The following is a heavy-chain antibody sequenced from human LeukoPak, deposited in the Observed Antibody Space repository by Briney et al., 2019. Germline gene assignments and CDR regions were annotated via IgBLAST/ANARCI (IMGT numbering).Heavy chain of an antibody. D-gene: IGHD3-10*01. V-gene: IGHV1-2*02. CDR3: ARGHGVTYGSGSYYNALSYFDY. CDR1: GYTLTSYD. CDR2: MNSNSGDT. Sequence: ASVKVSCKASGYTLTSYDIDWVRQATGQGLQWMGWMNSNSGDTIYAQKFQGRVTMTRDTSISTAYMELSRLRSDDTAVYYCARGHGVTYGSGSYYNALSYFDYWGQGTLVTVSS. J-gene: IGHJ4*02.